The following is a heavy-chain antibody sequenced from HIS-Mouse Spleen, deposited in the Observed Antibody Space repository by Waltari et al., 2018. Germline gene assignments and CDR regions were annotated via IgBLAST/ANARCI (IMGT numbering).Heavy chain of an antibody. D-gene: IGHD6-13*01. V-gene: IGHV4-39*07. CDR1: GGSISSSSSY. CDR3: AREIPYSSSWYDWYFDL. J-gene: IGHJ2*01. Sequence: QLQLQESGPGLVKPSETLSLTCTVPGGSISSSSSYWGWLRHPPGNGLECIGSIHYGGSTYYNPSLKSRVTISVDTSKNQFSLKLSSVTAADTAVYYCAREIPYSSSWYDWYFDLWGRGTLVTVSS. CDR2: IHYGGST.